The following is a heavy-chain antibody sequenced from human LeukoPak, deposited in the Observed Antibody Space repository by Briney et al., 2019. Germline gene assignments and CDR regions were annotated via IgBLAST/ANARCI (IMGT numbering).Heavy chain of an antibody. CDR3: ARAVGAARPYFDY. CDR2: IWCDGSNK. D-gene: IGHD6-6*01. Sequence: GRSLRLSCAASGFTFSSYGMHWVRQAPAKGLEWVAVIWCDGSNKYYADSVKGRFTISRDNSKNTLYLQMNSLRAEDTAVYYCARAVGAARPYFDYWGQGTLVAVSS. J-gene: IGHJ4*02. V-gene: IGHV3-33*01. CDR1: GFTFSSYG.